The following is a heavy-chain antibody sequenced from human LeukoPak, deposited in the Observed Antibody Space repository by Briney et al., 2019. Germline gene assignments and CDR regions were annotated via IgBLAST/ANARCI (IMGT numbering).Heavy chain of an antibody. Sequence: ASVKVSCKASGYTFTSYYMHWVRQAPGQGLEWMGIINPSGGSTSYAQKFQGRVTMTRDTSTSTVYMELSSLRSEDTAVYYCAREHRHDILTGYYMYYFDYWGQGTLVTVSS. V-gene: IGHV1-46*01. J-gene: IGHJ4*02. D-gene: IGHD3-9*01. CDR2: INPSGGST. CDR3: AREHRHDILTGYYMYYFDY. CDR1: GYTFTSYY.